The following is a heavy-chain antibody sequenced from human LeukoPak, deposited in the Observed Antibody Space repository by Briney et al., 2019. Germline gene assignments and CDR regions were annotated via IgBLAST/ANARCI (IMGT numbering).Heavy chain of an antibody. CDR1: GYTLTELS. V-gene: IGHV1-24*01. CDR2: FDPEDGET. CDR3: ATPDYGSGSYFEYYFDY. Sequence: ASVKVSCKVSGYTLTELSMHWVRQAPGEGLEWMGGFDPEDGETIYAQKFQGRVTMTEDTSTDTAYMELSSLRSEDTAVYYCATPDYGSGSYFEYYFDYWGQGTLVTVSS. D-gene: IGHD3-10*01. J-gene: IGHJ4*02.